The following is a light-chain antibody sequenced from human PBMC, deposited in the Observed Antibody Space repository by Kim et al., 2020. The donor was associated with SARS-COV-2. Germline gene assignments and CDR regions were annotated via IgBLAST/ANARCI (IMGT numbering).Light chain of an antibody. V-gene: IGLV2-14*03. J-gene: IGLJ1*01. CDR1: SSDVGGYNY. CDR3: SSYTSSSTLV. Sequence: GQSITISCTGTSSDVGGYNYVSWYQQHPGEAPKLMFYDVSNRPSGVSNRVSGSKSGNTASLTISGLQAEDEDDYYCSSYTSSSTLVFGTGTKVTVL. CDR2: DVS.